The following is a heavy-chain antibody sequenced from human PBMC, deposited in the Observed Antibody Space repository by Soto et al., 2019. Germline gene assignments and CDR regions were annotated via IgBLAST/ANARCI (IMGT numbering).Heavy chain of an antibody. CDR1: GYTFTSYG. CDR3: ALDLVVAARYGMDF. CDR2: ISAYNGNT. V-gene: IGHV1-18*01. D-gene: IGHD2-15*01. J-gene: IGHJ6*02. Sequence: ASVKVSCKASGYTFTSYGISWVRQAPGQGLEWMGWISAYNGNTNYAQKLQGRVTMTTDTSTSTAYMELRSLRSDDTAVYYCALDLVVAARYGMDFWGQGTTVPVAS.